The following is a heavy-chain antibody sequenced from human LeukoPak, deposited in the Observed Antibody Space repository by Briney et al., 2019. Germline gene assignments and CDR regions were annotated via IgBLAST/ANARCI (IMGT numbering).Heavy chain of an antibody. V-gene: IGHV3-30*03. CDR1: GFAFSQFP. CDR3: ARDKSYFGSGNYHYFDS. J-gene: IGHJ4*02. Sequence: GGSLRLSCVASGFAFSQFPVHWVRQAPGKRLEWVAFISHDGGNKKYGDSVKGRFTISRDNSKNTVYLQMNSLRPEDTALYYCARDKSYFGSGNYHYFDSWGQGTLVTVSS. D-gene: IGHD3-10*01. CDR2: ISHDGGNK.